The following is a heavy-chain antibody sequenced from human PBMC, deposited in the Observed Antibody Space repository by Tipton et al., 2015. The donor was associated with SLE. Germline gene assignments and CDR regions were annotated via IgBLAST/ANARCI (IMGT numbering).Heavy chain of an antibody. V-gene: IGHV3-74*01. Sequence: GSLRLSCAASGFSFSVYWLHWGRLVPGQGLVWVSRINSDGSDTNYADSVKGRFTTSRDNAKSTLFLQLNSLRDDDTAVYYCARTSKYSRSAGGFVYWGQGSPVTVSA. CDR1: GFSFSVYW. CDR3: ARTSKYSRSAGGFVY. J-gene: IGHJ4*02. D-gene: IGHD6-6*01. CDR2: INSDGSDT.